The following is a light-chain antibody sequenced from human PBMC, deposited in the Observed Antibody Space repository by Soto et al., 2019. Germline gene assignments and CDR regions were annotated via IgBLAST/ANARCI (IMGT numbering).Light chain of an antibody. CDR1: SSDIGGYNY. J-gene: IGLJ1*01. Sequence: SALPQPLSVSGSPGQSVTIFCTGTSSDIGGYNYVSWYQQHPGKAPKLMIYTVTKRPSGVPDRFSGSKSDNTASLTISGLQADDEADYYCCSYAGSSSYVFGTGTKVTVL. CDR3: CSYAGSSSYV. V-gene: IGLV2-11*01. CDR2: TVT.